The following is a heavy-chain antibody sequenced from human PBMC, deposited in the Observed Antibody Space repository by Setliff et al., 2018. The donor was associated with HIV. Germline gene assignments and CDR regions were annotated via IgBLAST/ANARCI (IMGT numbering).Heavy chain of an antibody. V-gene: IGHV3-7*03. D-gene: IGHD2-21*01. Sequence: GGSLRLSCAASGFTFSNYWMNWVRQAPGKGLEWVANIKQDGSEKYYVDSVKGRFTISRDSAKKSLYLQMNSLRGEDTAVYYCARERGVVIGSGNWYFDLWGRGTLVTVSS. CDR3: ARERGVVIGSGNWYFDL. CDR1: GFTFSNYW. J-gene: IGHJ2*01. CDR2: IKQDGSEK.